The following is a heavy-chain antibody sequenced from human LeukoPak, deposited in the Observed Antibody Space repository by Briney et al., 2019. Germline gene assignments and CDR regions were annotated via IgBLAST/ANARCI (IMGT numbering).Heavy chain of an antibody. D-gene: IGHD4/OR15-4a*01. V-gene: IGHV3-66*02. J-gene: IGHJ4*02. CDR1: GFTVSSNY. CDR2: IYSGGST. CDR3: ARERGDYGTLDY. Sequence: GGSLRLSCAASGFTVSSNYMSWVRKAPGKGLEWVSVIYSGGSTYYADSVKGRFTISRDNSKNTLYLQMNSLRAEDTAVYYCARERGDYGTLDYWGQGTLVTVSS.